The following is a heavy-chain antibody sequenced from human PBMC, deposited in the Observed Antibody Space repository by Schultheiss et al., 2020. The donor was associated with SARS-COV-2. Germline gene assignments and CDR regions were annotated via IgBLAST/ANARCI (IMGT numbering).Heavy chain of an antibody. CDR2: IYHSGST. Sequence: SQTLSLTCAVSGGSISSGGYSWSWIRQHPGKGLEWIGYIYHSGSTYYNPSLKSRVTISVDTSKNQFSLKLTSVTAADTAVYYCARDCSGGSCSIYYYYGMDVWGQGTTVTVSS. V-gene: IGHV4-30-2*01. D-gene: IGHD2-15*01. CDR3: ARDCSGGSCSIYYYYGMDV. J-gene: IGHJ6*02. CDR1: GGSISSGGYS.